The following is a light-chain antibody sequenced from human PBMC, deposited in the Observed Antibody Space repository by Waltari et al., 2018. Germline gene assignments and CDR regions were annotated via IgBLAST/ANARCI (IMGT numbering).Light chain of an antibody. V-gene: IGKV3-20*01. CDR1: QSVSSIS. CDR3: QQYDGIVLT. Sequence: EIVFTQPPGTLSLSPGESATLSGRASQSVSSISLTWYQQKPGQAPRLLIYGASSRATGIPDRFSGSGSGTDFALTISRLEPEDFAVYYCQQYDGIVLTFGGGTKVEI. CDR2: GAS. J-gene: IGKJ4*01.